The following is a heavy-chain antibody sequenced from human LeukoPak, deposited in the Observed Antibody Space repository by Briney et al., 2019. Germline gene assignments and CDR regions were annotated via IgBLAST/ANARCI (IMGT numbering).Heavy chain of an antibody. Sequence: GGSLRLSCAASGFTFSSYSMNWVRQAPGKGLEWVSAISGSGDSTYYADSVKGRFTISRDNSENTLYLQMNSLRAEDTAVYYCARPPTGYGGNSPFDYWGQGTLVTVSS. V-gene: IGHV3-23*01. CDR1: GFTFSSYS. D-gene: IGHD4-23*01. CDR3: ARPPTGYGGNSPFDY. J-gene: IGHJ4*02. CDR2: ISGSGDST.